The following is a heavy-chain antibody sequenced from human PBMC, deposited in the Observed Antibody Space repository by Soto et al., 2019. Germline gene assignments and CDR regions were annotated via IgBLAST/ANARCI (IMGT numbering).Heavy chain of an antibody. J-gene: IGHJ5*02. D-gene: IGHD2-15*01. CDR3: ANQAYCSGGSCYSNWFDP. V-gene: IGHV3-23*01. CDR1: GFTFSSYA. CDR2: ICGSGGST. Sequence: GGSLRLSCAASGFTFSSYAMSWVRQAPGKGLEWVSAICGSGGSTYYADSVKGRFTISGDNSKNTLYLQMNSLRAEDTAVYYCANQAYCSGGSCYSNWFDPWGQGTLVTVSS.